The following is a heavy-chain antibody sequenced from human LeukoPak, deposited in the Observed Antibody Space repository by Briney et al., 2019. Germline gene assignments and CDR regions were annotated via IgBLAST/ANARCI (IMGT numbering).Heavy chain of an antibody. Sequence: GESLKISCQVSGYIFTHYWIGWVRQMPGKGLESMGIIYPADSDTTYSPSFQGQVTISADKSISAVYLQWSSLKASDTAMYYCARQSRDGSKTRGYYFDYWGQGTLVTVSS. CDR1: GYIFTHYW. CDR2: IYPADSDT. J-gene: IGHJ4*02. D-gene: IGHD3-10*01. CDR3: ARQSRDGSKTRGYYFDY. V-gene: IGHV5-51*01.